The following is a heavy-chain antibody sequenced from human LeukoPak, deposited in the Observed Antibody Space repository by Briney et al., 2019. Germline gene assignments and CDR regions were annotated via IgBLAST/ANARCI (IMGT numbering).Heavy chain of an antibody. CDR3: ARERDEYSSSFDAFDM. Sequence: ASVKVSCKASGYTFANYAISWGRQAPGQGLEWVGWISTYSGSTNYAQKFQGRVTVTRDTSTKTAYMELRSLTSDDTAVYYCARERDEYSSSFDAFDMWGQGTMVTVSS. V-gene: IGHV1-18*01. CDR2: ISTYSGST. CDR1: GYTFANYA. J-gene: IGHJ3*02. D-gene: IGHD6-13*01.